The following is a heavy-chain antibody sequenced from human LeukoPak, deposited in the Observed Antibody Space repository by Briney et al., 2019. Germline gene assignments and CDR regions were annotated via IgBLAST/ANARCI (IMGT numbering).Heavy chain of an antibody. D-gene: IGHD6-13*01. CDR3: ATDPGYSSTTTFDY. Sequence: GGSLRLSCAATGFTFRSYAMSWVRQARGKGLEWVSAISGSGDTTYYADSVKGRFTISRDNSKNTLYLQMNSLRPEDTAVYYCATDPGYSSTTTFDYWGQGTLVTVSS. J-gene: IGHJ4*02. CDR2: ISGSGDTT. V-gene: IGHV3-23*01. CDR1: GFTFRSYA.